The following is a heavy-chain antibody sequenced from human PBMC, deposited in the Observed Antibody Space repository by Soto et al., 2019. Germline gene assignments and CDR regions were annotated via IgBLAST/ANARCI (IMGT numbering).Heavy chain of an antibody. CDR1: GFTFNNYE. V-gene: IGHV3-48*03. Sequence: PGGSLRLSCAASGFTFNNYEMNWVRQAPGKGLEWISYISSSGSTKYYADSVKGRFTISRENAKNSLYLQMNSLRAEDTAVYYCARDLAMDVWGQGTTVTVS. J-gene: IGHJ6*02. CDR3: ARDLAMDV. CDR2: ISSSGSTK.